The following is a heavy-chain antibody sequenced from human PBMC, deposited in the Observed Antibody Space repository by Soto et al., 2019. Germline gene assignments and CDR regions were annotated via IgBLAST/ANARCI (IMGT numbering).Heavy chain of an antibody. CDR1: GFTFSNAW. CDR3: TTGEGYYYYGMDV. CDR2: IKSKTDGGTT. V-gene: IGHV3-15*07. D-gene: IGHD2-21*01. J-gene: IGHJ6*02. Sequence: EVQLVESGGGLVKPGGSLRLSCAASGFTFSNAWMNWVRQAPGKGLEWVGRIKSKTDGGTTDYAAPVKGRFTISRDDSKNTLYLQINSLKTEDTAVYYCTTGEGYYYYGMDVWGQGTTVTVSS.